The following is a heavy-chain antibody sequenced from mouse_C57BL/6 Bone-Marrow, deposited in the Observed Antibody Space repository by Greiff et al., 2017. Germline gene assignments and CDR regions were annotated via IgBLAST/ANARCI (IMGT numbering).Heavy chain of an antibody. CDR1: GYTFTSSW. J-gene: IGHJ4*01. CDR2: INPSSGYT. D-gene: IGHD4-1*01. Sequence: VQLQQSGAELAKPGASVKLSCKASGYTFTSSWMHWVKQRPGQGLEWIGYINPSSGYTKYNQKFKDKATLTADKSSSTAYMQLSSLTYEDSAVYYCAGGLGRVYYAMDYWGQGTSVTGSS. V-gene: IGHV1-7*01. CDR3: AGGLGRVYYAMDY.